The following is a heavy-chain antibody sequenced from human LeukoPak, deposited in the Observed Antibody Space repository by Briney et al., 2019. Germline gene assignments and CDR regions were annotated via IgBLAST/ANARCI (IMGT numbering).Heavy chain of an antibody. D-gene: IGHD3-22*01. Sequence: GGSLRLSCAASGFTFSDHYMSWIRQAPGKGLEWVSYISSSGSTIYYADSVKGRFTISRDNAKNSLYLQMNSLRAEDTAVYYCAREALSAYYYDSSGYYFDYWGQGTLVTVSS. CDR2: ISSSGSTI. V-gene: IGHV3-11*04. CDR3: AREALSAYYYDSSGYYFDY. CDR1: GFTFSDHY. J-gene: IGHJ4*02.